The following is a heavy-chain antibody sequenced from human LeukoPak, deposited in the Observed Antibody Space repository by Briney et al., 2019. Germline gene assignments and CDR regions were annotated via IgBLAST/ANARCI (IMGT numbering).Heavy chain of an antibody. Sequence: GGSLRLSCAASGFTFSSYAMSWVRQAPGKGLEWVSAFSCSGGSTYYADSVKGRFTISRDNSKNTLYLQMNSLRAEDTAVYYCAKGGYSGYYGIHDAFDIWGQGTMVTVSS. CDR1: GFTFSSYA. J-gene: IGHJ3*02. D-gene: IGHD5-12*01. CDR2: FSCSGGST. V-gene: IGHV3-23*01. CDR3: AKGGYSGYYGIHDAFDI.